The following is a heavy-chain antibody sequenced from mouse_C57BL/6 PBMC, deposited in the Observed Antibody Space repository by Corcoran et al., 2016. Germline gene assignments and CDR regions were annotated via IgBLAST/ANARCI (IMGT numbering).Heavy chain of an antibody. D-gene: IGHD2-1*01. V-gene: IGHV1-9*01. J-gene: IGHJ3*01. Sequence: QVQLQQSGAELMKPGASVKLSCKATGYTFTGYWIEWGKQRPGHGLEWIGEILPGSGSTNYNEKFKGKVTFTADTSSNTAYMQLSSLTTEDSAIYYCARREYLLWQLGGFAYWGQGTLVTVSA. CDR3: ARREYLLWQLGGFAY. CDR2: ILPGSGST. CDR1: GYTFTGYW.